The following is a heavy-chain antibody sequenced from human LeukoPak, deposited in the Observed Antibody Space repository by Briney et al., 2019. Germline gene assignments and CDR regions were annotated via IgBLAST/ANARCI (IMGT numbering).Heavy chain of an antibody. D-gene: IGHD3-16*01. CDR1: GGSFSPYY. CDR2: IYYSGYT. Sequence: SETLSLTCAVSGGSFSPYYWTWIRQPPGKGLEWIGYIYYSGYTDYNPSLKSRVTMSLDTSKNQFSLQLSSVTAADTAVYYCARAVISFGAAVAKGFDCWGQGTLVTVSS. V-gene: IGHV4-59*01. J-gene: IGHJ4*02. CDR3: ARAVISFGAAVAKGFDC.